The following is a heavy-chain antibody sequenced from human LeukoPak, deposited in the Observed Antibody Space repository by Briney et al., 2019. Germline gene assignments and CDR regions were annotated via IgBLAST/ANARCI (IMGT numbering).Heavy chain of an antibody. D-gene: IGHD6-19*01. CDR3: ARPPYSSRWFDP. J-gene: IGHJ5*02. CDR1: GGSISSSSYY. CDR2: IYYSGST. Sequence: PSVTLSLTCTVSGGSISSSSYYWGWIRQPPGKGLEGIGSIYYSGSTYYNPSLKSRVTISVDTYKHQFSLKLSSVTAADTAVYYCARPPYSSRWFDPWGQGTLVTVSS. V-gene: IGHV4-39*01.